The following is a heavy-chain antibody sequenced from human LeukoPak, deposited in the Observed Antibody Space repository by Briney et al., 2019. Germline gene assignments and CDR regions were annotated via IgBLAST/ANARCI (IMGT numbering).Heavy chain of an antibody. CDR3: ARERGYSYGYGLDY. CDR2: ISSSSSYI. D-gene: IGHD5-18*01. J-gene: IGHJ4*02. V-gene: IGHV3-21*01. CDR1: GFTFSSYS. Sequence: GGSLRLSCAASGFTFSSYSMNWVRQAPGKGLEWVSSISSSSSYIYYADSVKGRFTISRDNAKNSLYLQMNSLRAEDTAVYYCARERGYSYGYGLDYWGQGTLVTVSS.